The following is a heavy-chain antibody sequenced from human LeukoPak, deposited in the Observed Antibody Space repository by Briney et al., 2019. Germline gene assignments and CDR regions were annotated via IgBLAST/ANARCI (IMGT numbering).Heavy chain of an antibody. CDR3: ARLKVRGVIITPRYYYMDV. Sequence: PSETLSLTCAVYGGSFSGYYWSWIRQPPGKGLEWIGEINHSGSTNYDPSLKSRVTISVDTSKNQFSLKLSSVTAADTAVYYCARLKVRGVIITPRYYYMDVWGKGTTVTISS. J-gene: IGHJ6*03. V-gene: IGHV4-34*01. CDR1: GGSFSGYY. D-gene: IGHD3-10*01. CDR2: INHSGST.